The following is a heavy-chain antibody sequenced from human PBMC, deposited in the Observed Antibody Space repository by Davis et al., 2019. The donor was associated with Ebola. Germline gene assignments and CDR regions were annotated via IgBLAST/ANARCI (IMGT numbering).Heavy chain of an antibody. CDR1: GGSISSSSYY. V-gene: IGHV4-61*05. D-gene: IGHD2-15*01. J-gene: IGHJ4*02. CDR2: IYYSGST. CDR3: ARGLEGRR. Sequence: PGGSLRLSCTVSGGSISSSSYYWSWIRQPPGKGLEWIGYIYYSGSTNYNPSLKSRVTISVDTSKNQFSLKLSSVTAADTAVYYCARGLEGRRWGQGTLVTVSS.